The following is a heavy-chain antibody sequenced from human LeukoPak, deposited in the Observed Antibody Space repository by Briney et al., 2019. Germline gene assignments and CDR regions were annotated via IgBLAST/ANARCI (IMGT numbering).Heavy chain of an antibody. CDR2: IYYSGST. CDR3: ARHIEYNWNNPLYFDY. V-gene: IGHV4-39*01. CDR1: GGSISSSSYY. Sequence: SETLSLTCTVSGGSISSSSYYWGWIRQPPGKGLEWIGSIYYSGSTYYNPSLKSRVTISVDTSKNQFSLELSSVTAADTAVYYCARHIEYNWNNPLYFDYWGQGTLVTVSS. J-gene: IGHJ4*02. D-gene: IGHD1/OR15-1a*01.